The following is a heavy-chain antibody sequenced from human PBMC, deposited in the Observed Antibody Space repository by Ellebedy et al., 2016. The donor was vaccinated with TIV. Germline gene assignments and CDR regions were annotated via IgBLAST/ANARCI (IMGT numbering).Heavy chain of an antibody. CDR2: IIPILGIT. CDR3: ARGRSGTSFPNSLDI. CDR1: GGTFSNYS. D-gene: IGHD1-26*01. V-gene: IGHV1-69*02. J-gene: IGHJ3*02. Sequence: ASVKVSCKASGGTFSNYSLSWVRQAPGQGLEWMGRIIPILGITNYAQQFRGRVTITAAKSTTTAYMELNSLRSEDTAVYYCARGRSGTSFPNSLDIWGQGTMVTVSS.